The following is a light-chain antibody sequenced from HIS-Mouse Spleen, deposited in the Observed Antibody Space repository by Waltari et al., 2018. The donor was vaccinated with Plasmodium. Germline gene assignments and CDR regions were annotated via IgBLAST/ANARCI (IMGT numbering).Light chain of an antibody. CDR1: KLGDNY. CDR2: QDS. J-gene: IGLJ2*01. Sequence: SYELPQPPSVSVSPGQSAGLTCSGDKLGDNYACWYQQKPGQSPVLVIYQDSKRPSGIPERFSGSNSGNTATLTISGTQAMDEADYYCQAWDSSTVVFGGGTKLTVL. CDR3: QAWDSSTVV. V-gene: IGLV3-1*01.